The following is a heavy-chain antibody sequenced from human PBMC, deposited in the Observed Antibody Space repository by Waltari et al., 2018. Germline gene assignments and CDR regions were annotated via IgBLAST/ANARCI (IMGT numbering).Heavy chain of an antibody. CDR1: GVSITSNRHY. D-gene: IGHD5-12*01. J-gene: IGHJ3*01. CDR2: ISYSGTT. CDR3: ATYIGASVGTAAFDV. Sequence: QLQLQESGPRLVKPSETLSLICSVSGVSITSNRHYWAWIRQSPGQGLVWSGTISYSGTTYISPSLNVRVSVSRDTSKNQVSLTLGSVTAADMAVYYCATYIGASVGTAAFDVWGQGTMVTVSS. V-gene: IGHV4-39*01.